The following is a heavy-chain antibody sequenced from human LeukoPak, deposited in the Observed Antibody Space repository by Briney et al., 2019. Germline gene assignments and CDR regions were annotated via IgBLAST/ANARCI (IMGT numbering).Heavy chain of an antibody. J-gene: IGHJ4*02. CDR1: GFTFSSYS. D-gene: IGHD3-22*01. Sequence: PGGSLRLSCAASGFTFSSYSMNWVRQAPGKGLEWVSAISGSGGSTYYADSVKGRFTISRDNSKNTLFLQMNSLRAEDTAVYYCAKGVNYYDSSGYYPYYFDYWGQGTLVTVSS. V-gene: IGHV3-23*01. CDR3: AKGVNYYDSSGYYPYYFDY. CDR2: ISGSGGST.